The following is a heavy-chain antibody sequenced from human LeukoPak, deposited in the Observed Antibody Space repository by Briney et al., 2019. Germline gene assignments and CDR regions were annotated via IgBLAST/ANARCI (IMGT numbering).Heavy chain of an antibody. Sequence: GRSLRLSCAASGFTFSSYAMHWVRQAPGKGLVWVSRINSDGSSTSYADSVKGRFTISRDNAKNTLYLQMNSLRAEDTAVYYCARGEYSSGWYSSEYFQHWGQGTLVTVSS. V-gene: IGHV3-74*01. D-gene: IGHD6-19*01. CDR3: ARGEYSSGWYSSEYFQH. CDR1: GFTFSSYA. J-gene: IGHJ1*01. CDR2: INSDGSST.